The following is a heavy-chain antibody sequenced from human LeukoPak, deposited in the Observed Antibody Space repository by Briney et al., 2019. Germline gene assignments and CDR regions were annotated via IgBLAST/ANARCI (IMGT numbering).Heavy chain of an antibody. J-gene: IGHJ4*02. V-gene: IGHV1-3*01. CDR1: GYTFTSYA. Sequence: ASVKVSCKASGYTFTSYAMHWVRQAPGQRLEWMGWINAGNGNTKHSQKFQGRVTITRDTSASTAYMELRSLRSDDTAVYYCAVMTTVVTFDYWGQGTLVTVSS. D-gene: IGHD4-23*01. CDR3: AVMTTVVTFDY. CDR2: INAGNGNT.